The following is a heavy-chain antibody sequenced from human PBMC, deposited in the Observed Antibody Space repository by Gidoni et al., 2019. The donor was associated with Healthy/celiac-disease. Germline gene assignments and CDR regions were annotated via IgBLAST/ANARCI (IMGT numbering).Heavy chain of an antibody. CDR1: GYSISSGYY. CDR3: ARTRAVSYFDP. V-gene: IGHV4-38-2*01. J-gene: IGHJ5*02. CDR2: IYHSGST. D-gene: IGHD6-19*01. Sequence: QVQLQESGPGPVKPSENLSLPCAVAGYSISSGYYWGWIRQPPGKGLEWIGSIYHSGSTYYNPSLKSRVTISVDTSKNQFSLKLSSVTAADTAMYYCARTRAVSYFDPWGQGTLVTVSS.